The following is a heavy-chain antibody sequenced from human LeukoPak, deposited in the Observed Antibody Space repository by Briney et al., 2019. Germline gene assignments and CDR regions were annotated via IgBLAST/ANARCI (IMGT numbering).Heavy chain of an antibody. Sequence: SQTLSLTCAISGDSVSSNSAAWNWIRQSPSRGLEWLGRTYYRSKWYNDYAVSVKSRITINPDTSKNQFSLQLNSVTPEDTAVYYCARAVYGGNSNRYYCYGMDVWGQGTTVTVSS. CDR3: ARAVYGGNSNRYYCYGMDV. CDR1: GDSVSSNSAA. D-gene: IGHD2-21*02. J-gene: IGHJ6*02. CDR2: TYYRSKWYN. V-gene: IGHV6-1*01.